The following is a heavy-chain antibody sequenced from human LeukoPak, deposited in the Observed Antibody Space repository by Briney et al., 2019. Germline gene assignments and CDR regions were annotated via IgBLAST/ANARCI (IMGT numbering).Heavy chain of an antibody. CDR2: FSGSGSII. CDR1: GFTFSSYA. CDR3: AKTYYYDSSGYSLDY. D-gene: IGHD3-22*01. Sequence: GGSLRLSCAASGFTFSSYAMSWVRQAPGKGLEWVSTFSGSGSIIYYADSVKGRFTISRDNAKNSLYLQMNSLRAEDTAVYYCAKTYYYDSSGYSLDYWGQGTLVTVSS. J-gene: IGHJ4*02. V-gene: IGHV3-21*01.